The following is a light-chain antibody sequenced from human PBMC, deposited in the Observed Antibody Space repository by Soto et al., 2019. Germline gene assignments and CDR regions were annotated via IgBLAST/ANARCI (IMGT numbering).Light chain of an antibody. CDR2: DTS. CDR3: QQYSNWPPIT. J-gene: IGKJ1*01. Sequence: EMVMSQSPATLSVSPGERATLSCWASQSVSSKLAWYQQKPGQAPRLLIYDTSTRATGIPARFSGSGSGTEFTLTISSLQSEDFAVYYCQQYSNWPPITFGQGTKVDIK. CDR1: QSVSSK. V-gene: IGKV3-15*01.